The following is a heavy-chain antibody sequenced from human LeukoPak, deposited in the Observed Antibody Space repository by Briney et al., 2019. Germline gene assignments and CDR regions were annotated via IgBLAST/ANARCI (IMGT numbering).Heavy chain of an antibody. V-gene: IGHV4-34*01. Sequence: SETLSLTCAVYGGSFSGYYWSWIRQPPGKGLEWIGEINHSGSTNYNPSLKSRVTISVDTSKNQFSLKLSSVTAADTAVYYCARAPGGVHYYHYGMDVWGQGTTVTVSS. J-gene: IGHJ6*02. CDR3: ARAPGGVHYYHYGMDV. CDR2: INHSGST. CDR1: GGSFSGYY. D-gene: IGHD3-10*01.